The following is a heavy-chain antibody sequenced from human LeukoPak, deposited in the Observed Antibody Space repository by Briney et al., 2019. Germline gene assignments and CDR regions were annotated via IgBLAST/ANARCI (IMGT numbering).Heavy chain of an antibody. Sequence: GRSLRLSCAASGFTFSSYGMHWVRQAPGKGLEWVAVISYDGSNKYYADSVKGRFTTSRDNSKNTLYLQMNSLRAEDTAVYYCAKVGWSPIAWGQGTLVTVSS. CDR1: GFTFSSYG. D-gene: IGHD6-19*01. CDR3: AKVGWSPIA. V-gene: IGHV3-30*18. CDR2: ISYDGSNK. J-gene: IGHJ4*02.